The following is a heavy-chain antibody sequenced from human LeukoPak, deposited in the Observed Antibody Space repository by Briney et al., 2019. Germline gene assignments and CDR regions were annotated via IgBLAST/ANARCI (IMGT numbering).Heavy chain of an antibody. CDR1: GGSFSGYY. D-gene: IGHD3-10*01. Sequence: SETLSLTCAVYGGSFSGYYWSWIRQPPGKGLEWIGEINHSGSTYYNPSLKSRVTISVDTSKNQFSLKLSSVTAADTAVYYCARAYYYGSGRIDYWGQGTLVTVSS. CDR3: ARAYYYGSGRIDY. CDR2: INHSGST. J-gene: IGHJ4*02. V-gene: IGHV4-34*01.